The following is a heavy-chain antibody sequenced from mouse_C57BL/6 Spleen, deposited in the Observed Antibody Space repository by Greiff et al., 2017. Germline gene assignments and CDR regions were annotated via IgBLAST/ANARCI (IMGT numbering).Heavy chain of an antibody. V-gene: IGHV1-39*01. D-gene: IGHD2-1*01. Sequence: EVQLQQSGPELVKPGAPVKISCKASGYSFTDYSMNWVKQSNGKSLEWIGVINPNYGTTSYNQKFKGKATLTVDQSSSTAYMQLNSLTSEDSAVYYCAREGFYYGNPYAMDYWGQGTSVTVSS. J-gene: IGHJ4*01. CDR3: AREGFYYGNPYAMDY. CDR2: INPNYGTT. CDR1: GYSFTDYS.